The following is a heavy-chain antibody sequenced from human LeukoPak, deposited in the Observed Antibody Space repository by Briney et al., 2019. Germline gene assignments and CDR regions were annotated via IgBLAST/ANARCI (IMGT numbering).Heavy chain of an antibody. CDR3: ARLVPERFFQLNPEGYYDY. J-gene: IGHJ4*02. V-gene: IGHV4-34*01. CDR2: INRNGNT. D-gene: IGHD3-3*01. Sequence: PETLSLTCAISDEPFSGYDWGWIRQPPGKGLELIGEINRNGNTDYNPSLKSRVSMSIDTSKNQLSLNLISVTAADTAVYYCARLVPERFFQLNPEGYYDYWGQGTLVTVSS. CDR1: DEPFSGYD.